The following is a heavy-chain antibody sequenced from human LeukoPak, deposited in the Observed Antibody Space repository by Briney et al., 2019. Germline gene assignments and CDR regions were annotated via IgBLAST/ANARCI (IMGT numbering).Heavy chain of an antibody. V-gene: IGHV3-23*01. CDR1: GFTFSSYA. J-gene: IGHJ4*02. CDR2: ISGSGGST. Sequence: GGSLRLSCAASGFTFSSYAMSCVRQAPGKGLEGVSAISGSGGSTYYADSVKGRFTISRDNSKNTLYLQMNSLRAEDTAVRYCAKDICRWNYDGSGPGWGQGTLVTVSS. CDR3: AKDICRWNYDGSGPG. D-gene: IGHD3-22*01.